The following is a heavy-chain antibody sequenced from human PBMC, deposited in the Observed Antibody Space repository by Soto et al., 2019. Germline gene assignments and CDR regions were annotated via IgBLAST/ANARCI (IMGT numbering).Heavy chain of an antibody. CDR2: TYYRSKWNN. J-gene: IGHJ4*02. V-gene: IGHV6-1*01. Sequence: SQTLSVTCAISGESVSSNSAAWYWFRQSPSRGLEWLGRTYYRSKWNNDYAVFVKSRITISPDTSKNHFSLQLNSVTPDDTAIYYCTRALGGSGPDYWGQGTQVTVSS. D-gene: IGHD6-19*01. CDR3: TRALGGSGPDY. CDR1: GESVSSNSAA.